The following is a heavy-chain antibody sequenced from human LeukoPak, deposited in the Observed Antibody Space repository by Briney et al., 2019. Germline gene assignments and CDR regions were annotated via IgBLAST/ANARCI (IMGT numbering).Heavy chain of an antibody. Sequence: GVLRLSCAASGFTLSSYSMNWVRQAPGKGLEWVSSISSIGSYIYYADSVKGRFTISRDNAKNSLYLQMNSLRAEDTAVYYCAELGITMIGGVWGKGTTVTISS. J-gene: IGHJ6*04. V-gene: IGHV3-21*01. D-gene: IGHD3-10*02. CDR3: AELGITMIGGV. CDR2: ISSIGSYI. CDR1: GFTLSSYS.